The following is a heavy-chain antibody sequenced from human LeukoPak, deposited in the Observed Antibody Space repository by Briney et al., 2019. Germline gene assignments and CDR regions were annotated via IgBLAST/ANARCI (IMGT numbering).Heavy chain of an antibody. CDR2: IKQDGSEK. Sequence: PGGSLRLSCAASGFTFSSCWMSWVRQAPGKGLEWVANIKQDGSEKYYVDSVKGRFTISRDNAKNSLYLQMNSLRAEDTAVYYCARWSEGYYFDYWGQGTLVTVSS. CDR1: GFTFSSCW. D-gene: IGHD3-3*01. V-gene: IGHV3-7*01. J-gene: IGHJ4*02. CDR3: ARWSEGYYFDY.